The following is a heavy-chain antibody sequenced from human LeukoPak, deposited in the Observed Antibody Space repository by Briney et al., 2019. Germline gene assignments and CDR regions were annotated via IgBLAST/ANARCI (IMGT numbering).Heavy chain of an antibody. V-gene: IGHV3-48*03. J-gene: IGHJ4*02. CDR3: ARGSHGVAATDTAFDY. Sequence: GGSLRLSCVASGFTFSSYEMNWVRQAPGKGLEWLSYIGSSDSTTHYADSVRGRFTISRDNARKSLYLQMDSLRAEDTAVYYCARGSHGVAATDTAFDYWGQGTLVAVSS. CDR2: IGSSDSTT. CDR1: GFTFSSYE. D-gene: IGHD6-25*01.